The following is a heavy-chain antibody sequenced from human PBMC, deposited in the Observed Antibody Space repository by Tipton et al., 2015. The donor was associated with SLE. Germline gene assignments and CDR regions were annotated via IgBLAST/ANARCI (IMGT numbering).Heavy chain of an antibody. CDR1: GHSISNGDYY. CDR3: ASVDDTVTTHFEH. V-gene: IGHV4-31*03. CDR2: IYLSGLT. Sequence: TLSLTCTVSGHSISNGDYYWSWIRQLPGKGPEWIGYIYLSGLTSYNPSLNNRVSISVDTSNSQFSLKLSSVTAADTAIYYCASVDDTVTTHFEHWGQGTLVTVSS. J-gene: IGHJ4*02. D-gene: IGHD4-17*01.